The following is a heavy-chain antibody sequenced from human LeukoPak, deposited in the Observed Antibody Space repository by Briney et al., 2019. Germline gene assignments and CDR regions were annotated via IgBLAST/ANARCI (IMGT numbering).Heavy chain of an antibody. Sequence: GGSLRLSCVASGFTFSTHWVSWVRQAPGKGLEWVANIKEDGSKTDYVESVKGRFTISRDNAKNSVFLQMNSLRAEDTAIYYCAPQTMILVLGGQGTLVTVSS. CDR2: IKEDGSKT. CDR1: GFTFSTHW. CDR3: APQTMILVL. V-gene: IGHV3-7*01. J-gene: IGHJ4*02. D-gene: IGHD3-22*01.